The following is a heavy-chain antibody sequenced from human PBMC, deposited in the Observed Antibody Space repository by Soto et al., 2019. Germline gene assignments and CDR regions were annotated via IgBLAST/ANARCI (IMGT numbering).Heavy chain of an antibody. CDR2: ISGYNGNT. CDR3: ERAGKYYYGSGSPYYYGMDV. CDR1: GYTFTSYG. J-gene: IGHJ6*02. D-gene: IGHD3-10*01. Sequence: QVQLVQSGAEVKKPGASVKVSCKASGYTFTSYGVSWVRQAPGQGLEWMGWISGYNGNTNYAQKLQGRVTMTTDTSTSTACMELRSLRSDDTAVYYCERAGKYYYGSGSPYYYGMDVWGQGITVTVSS. V-gene: IGHV1-18*04.